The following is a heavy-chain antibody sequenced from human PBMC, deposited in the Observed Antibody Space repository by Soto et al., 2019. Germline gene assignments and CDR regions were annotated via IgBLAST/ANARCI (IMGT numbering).Heavy chain of an antibody. CDR3: AKDVLAVTNAYSYNGVDV. CDR1: EFTFNSYA. D-gene: IGHD6-19*01. CDR2: ISGGGVST. J-gene: IGHJ6*02. Sequence: DVQLLESGGGLVQPGGSLRLSCAASEFTFNSYAMSWVRQAPGKGLEWVSGISGGGVSTYYADSVKGRFTISRDNAKNTLYLQISILRAQDTAVYYCAKDVLAVTNAYSYNGVDVWGQGNTVTVPS. V-gene: IGHV3-23*01.